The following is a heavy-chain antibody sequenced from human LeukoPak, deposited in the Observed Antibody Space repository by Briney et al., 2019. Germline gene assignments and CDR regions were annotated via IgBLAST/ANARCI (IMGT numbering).Heavy chain of an antibody. V-gene: IGHV4-59*01. CDR1: GGSISSYY. Sequence: SETLSLTCTVSGGSISSYYWSWIRQPPGKGLEWIGYIYYSGSTNYSPSLKSRVTISVDTSKNQFSLKLSSVTAADTAVYYCARESGLDYYYYMDVWGKGTTVTISS. D-gene: IGHD6-19*01. CDR2: IYYSGST. CDR3: ARESGLDYYYYMDV. J-gene: IGHJ6*03.